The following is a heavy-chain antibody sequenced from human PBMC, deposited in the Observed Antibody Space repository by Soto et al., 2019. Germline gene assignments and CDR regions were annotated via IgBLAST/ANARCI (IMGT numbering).Heavy chain of an antibody. CDR2: ISYDGSNK. Sequence: GGSLRLSCAASGFTFSSYAMHWVRQAPGKGLEWVAVISYDGSNKYYADSVKGRFTISRDNSKNTLYLQMNSLRAEDTAVYYCARALTYYYDSSGYYPAVVFDYWGQGTLVTVSS. D-gene: IGHD3-22*01. V-gene: IGHV3-30-3*01. CDR1: GFTFSSYA. CDR3: ARALTYYYDSSGYYPAVVFDY. J-gene: IGHJ4*02.